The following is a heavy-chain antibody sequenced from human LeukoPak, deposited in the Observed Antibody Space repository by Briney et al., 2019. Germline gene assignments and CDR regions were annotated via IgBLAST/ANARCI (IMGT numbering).Heavy chain of an antibody. Sequence: PSETLSLTCAVYGGSFSGCYWSWIRQPPGKGLEWIGEINHSGSTNYNPSLKSRVTISVDTSKNQFSLKLSSVTAADTAVYYCARRVATNNYYYYYGLDVWGLGTTVTVPS. CDR2: INHSGST. D-gene: IGHD5-12*01. CDR1: GGSFSGCY. J-gene: IGHJ6*02. CDR3: ARRVATNNYYYYYGLDV. V-gene: IGHV4-34*01.